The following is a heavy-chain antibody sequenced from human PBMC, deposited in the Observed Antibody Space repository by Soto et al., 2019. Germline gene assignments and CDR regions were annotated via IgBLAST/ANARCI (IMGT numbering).Heavy chain of an antibody. CDR2: ISAYNGNT. CDR1: GYTFTSYG. CDR3: ARETYDFWSGYYYYYYGMDV. D-gene: IGHD3-3*01. V-gene: IGHV1-18*01. J-gene: IGHJ6*02. Sequence: QVQLVQSGAEVKKPGASVKVSCKASGYTFTSYGISWVRQAPGQGLEWMGWISAYNGNTNYAQKLQGRVTMTTDTSTGTAYMELRSLRSDDTAVYYCARETYDFWSGYYYYYYGMDVWGQGTTVTVSS.